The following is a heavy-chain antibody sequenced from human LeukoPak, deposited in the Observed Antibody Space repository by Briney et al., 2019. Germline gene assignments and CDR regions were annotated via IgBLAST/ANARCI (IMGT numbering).Heavy chain of an antibody. D-gene: IGHD5-12*01. CDR2: INHRGTT. V-gene: IGHV4-34*01. Sequence: SETLSLTCAVYGESFSGYFWTWIRQPPGRGLEWIGEINHRGTTNYNPSLKSRVTISVDTSKNQFSLKLSSVTAADTAVYYCARTDVGHSAYDDWGQGTLVTVSS. CDR3: ARTDVGHSAYDD. CDR1: GESFSGYF. J-gene: IGHJ4*02.